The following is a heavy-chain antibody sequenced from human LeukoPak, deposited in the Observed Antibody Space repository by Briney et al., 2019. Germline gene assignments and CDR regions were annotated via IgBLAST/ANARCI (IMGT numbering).Heavy chain of an antibody. D-gene: IGHD6-6*01. CDR3: ARVKAALDVKEFDY. Sequence: KTGGSLRLSCAASGFTFSSYSMNWVRQAPGKGLEWVSSISSSSSYIYYADSVKGRFTISRDNAKNSLYLQMNSLRAEDTAVYYCARVKAALDVKEFDYWGQGTLVTVSS. CDR2: ISSSSSYI. CDR1: GFTFSSYS. V-gene: IGHV3-21*01. J-gene: IGHJ4*02.